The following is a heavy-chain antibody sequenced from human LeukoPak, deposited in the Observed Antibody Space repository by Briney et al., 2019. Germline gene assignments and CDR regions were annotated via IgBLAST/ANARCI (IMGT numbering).Heavy chain of an antibody. CDR3: ARGSGLVVRGDYFDY. Sequence: SGGSLRLSCAASGFTFSSFGMHWVRQAPGQGLEWVAIIWYDGSEEYYGDSVKGRVTISRDNSKNMVYLQMNSLRGEDTAVYYCARGSGLVVRGDYFDYWGQGTLVTVSS. CDR2: IWYDGSEE. J-gene: IGHJ4*02. D-gene: IGHD3-10*01. CDR1: GFTFSSFG. V-gene: IGHV3-33*08.